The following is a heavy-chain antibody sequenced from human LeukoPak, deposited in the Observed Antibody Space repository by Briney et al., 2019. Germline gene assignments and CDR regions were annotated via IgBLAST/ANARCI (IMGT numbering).Heavy chain of an antibody. CDR2: IRSKANSYVT. V-gene: IGHV3-73*01. Sequence: GGSLRLSCAASGLTFSGSAMPWVRQASGKGLEWVGRIRSKANSYVTAYATSVTGRFTISRDDSKNTAYLEMNSLKTEDTAVYYCTRHSDRYCSGANCYVYYFYGLDVWGQGTTVTVSS. J-gene: IGHJ6*02. CDR1: GLTFSGSA. CDR3: TRHSDRYCSGANCYVYYFYGLDV. D-gene: IGHD2-15*01.